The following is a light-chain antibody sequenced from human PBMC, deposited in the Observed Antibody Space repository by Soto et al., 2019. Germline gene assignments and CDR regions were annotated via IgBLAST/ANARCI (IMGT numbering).Light chain of an antibody. V-gene: IGKV4-1*01. CDR3: QKYESTPPT. Sequence: DIVMTQSPDSLAVSLGERATINCKSSQSVLYSSNNENYLAWYQQRPGQPPKLLIYWASTRESGVPDRFSGSGSGTDLPLTITSLQAEDVAVYYCQKYESTPPTSGQGTKLEIK. CDR1: QSVLYSSNNENY. CDR2: WAS. J-gene: IGKJ2*01.